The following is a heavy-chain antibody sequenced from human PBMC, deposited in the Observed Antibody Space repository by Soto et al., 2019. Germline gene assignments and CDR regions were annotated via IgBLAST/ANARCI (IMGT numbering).Heavy chain of an antibody. J-gene: IGHJ6*03. CDR3: ARALYSSTAGYYYFYMDV. CDR1: GYTFTGYY. D-gene: IGHD6-13*01. CDR2: INPSGGST. Sequence: GASVKVSCKASGYTFTGYYMHWVRQAPGQGLEWMGIINPSGGSTSYAQKFQGRVTMTRDTSTSTVYMELSSLRSEDTAVYYCARALYSSTAGYYYFYMDVWGRGTTVTVSS. V-gene: IGHV1-46*01.